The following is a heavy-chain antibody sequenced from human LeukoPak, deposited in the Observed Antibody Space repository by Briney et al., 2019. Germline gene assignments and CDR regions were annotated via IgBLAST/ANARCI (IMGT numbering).Heavy chain of an antibody. V-gene: IGHV4-59*11. CDR2: ISGNGNT. J-gene: IGHJ4*02. CDR3: ARALSRVGATDY. Sequence: SETLSLTCTVSGGSFTNHFWNWIRQPPGKGLEWIGEISGNGNTRYNPSLSSRVTISVDTSKNQFSLRLNSVTAADTAVYYCARALSRVGATDYWGQGTLVTVSS. D-gene: IGHD1-26*01. CDR1: GGSFTNHF.